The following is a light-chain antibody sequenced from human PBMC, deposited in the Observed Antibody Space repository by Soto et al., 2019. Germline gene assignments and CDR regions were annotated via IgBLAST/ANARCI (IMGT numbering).Light chain of an antibody. CDR2: EVS. Sequence: QSALTQPASVSGSPGQSSTISCTGTSSDVGAYNFVAWYQQHPGKAPKLMIYEVSKRPSGVSNRFSDFKSGNTASLTISGLQAEDEADYYCSSYTTSSTWVFGGGTKLTVL. V-gene: IGLV2-14*01. CDR3: SSYTTSSTWV. CDR1: SSDVGAYNF. J-gene: IGLJ3*02.